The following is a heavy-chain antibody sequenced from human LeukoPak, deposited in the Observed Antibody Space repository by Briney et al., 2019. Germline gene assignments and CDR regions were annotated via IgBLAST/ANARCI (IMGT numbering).Heavy chain of an antibody. V-gene: IGHV4-34*01. CDR2: IDYKGNT. J-gene: IGHJ4*02. Sequence: SDTLSLTCNVSGRSFSGYYWSWIRQSPGKGLEWIGDIDYKGNTNYTPSLENRVTISIDTSKNQFSLRMRSATAADTALCYCARGVTAYHYDSTGYWPFAYWGQGTLVTVSS. D-gene: IGHD3-22*01. CDR1: GRSFSGYY. CDR3: ARGVTAYHYDSTGYWPFAY.